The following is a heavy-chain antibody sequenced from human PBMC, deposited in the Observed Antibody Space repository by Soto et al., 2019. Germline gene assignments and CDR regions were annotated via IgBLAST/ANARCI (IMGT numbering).Heavy chain of an antibody. CDR3: ARVAGRKYFDF. Sequence: GGSLRLSCAASGFTFSNYEMNWVRQAPGKGLEWISYISASGSTIYYADSVKGRFTISRGNAKNSLYLQMNSLRAEDTAVYYCARVAGRKYFDFWGRGTQVTVSS. CDR2: ISASGSTI. J-gene: IGHJ4*02. V-gene: IGHV3-48*03. D-gene: IGHD6-19*01. CDR1: GFTFSNYE.